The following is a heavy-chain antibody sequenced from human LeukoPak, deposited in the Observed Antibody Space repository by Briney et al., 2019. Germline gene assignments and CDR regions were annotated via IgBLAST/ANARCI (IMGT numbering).Heavy chain of an antibody. CDR2: FYSGGKT. CDR3: ARGGVRDFFYYAMDV. Sequence: GSLRLSCAASELSVSSNYMSWVRHAPGKGLEWLSVFYSGGKTFYADAVKGRFTITKDNSKNTLYLQMNSLRAEDTAVYYCARGGVRDFFYYAMDVWGQGTTITVSS. V-gene: IGHV3-53*01. D-gene: IGHD3-10*01. CDR1: ELSVSSNY. J-gene: IGHJ6*02.